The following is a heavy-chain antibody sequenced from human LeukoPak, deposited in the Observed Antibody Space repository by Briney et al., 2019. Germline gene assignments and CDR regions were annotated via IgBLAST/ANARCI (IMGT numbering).Heavy chain of an antibody. V-gene: IGHV4-59*12. Sequence: SETLSLTCTVSGGSISSYYWSWIRQPPGKGLEWIGYIYYSGSTNYNPSLKSRVTISVDTSKNQFSLKLTSVTAADTAVYYCASGESFTYANGFDPWGQGTLVTVSS. CDR3: ASGESFTYANGFDP. D-gene: IGHD3-16*01. CDR2: IYYSGST. CDR1: GGSISSYY. J-gene: IGHJ5*02.